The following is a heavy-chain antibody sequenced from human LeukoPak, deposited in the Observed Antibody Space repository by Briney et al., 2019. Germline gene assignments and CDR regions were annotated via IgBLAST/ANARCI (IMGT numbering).Heavy chain of an antibody. D-gene: IGHD3-9*01. CDR2: IRYGGTNE. V-gene: IGHV3-30*02. CDR3: AGDQHYDVLTAFGLDV. J-gene: IGHJ6*02. Sequence: GSLRLSCAASGFTFSSFGMHWVRQAPGKGLEWVAFIRYGGTNEYYADSVKGRFTISRDNSKNTLSLLMNGLRVEDTAVYYCAGDQHYDVLTAFGLDVWGQGTTVTVSS. CDR1: GFTFSSFG.